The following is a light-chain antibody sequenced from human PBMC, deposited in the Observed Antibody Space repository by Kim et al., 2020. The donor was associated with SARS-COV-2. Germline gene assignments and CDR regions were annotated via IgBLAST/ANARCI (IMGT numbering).Light chain of an antibody. J-gene: IGLJ3*02. CDR3: NSRDSSGNHWV. Sequence: SSELTQDPAVSVALGQTVRITCQGDSLRSYYASWYQQKPGQAPVLVIYGKNNRPSGIPDRFSGSSSGNTASLTITGAQAEDEADYYCNSRDSSGNHWVFGGGTQLNV. V-gene: IGLV3-19*01. CDR2: GKN. CDR1: SLRSYY.